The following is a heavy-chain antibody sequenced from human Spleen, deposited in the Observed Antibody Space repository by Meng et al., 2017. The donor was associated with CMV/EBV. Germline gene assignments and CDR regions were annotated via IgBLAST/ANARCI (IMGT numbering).Heavy chain of an antibody. J-gene: IGHJ4*02. V-gene: IGHV3-21*01. CDR3: ARVADPTATTGLIDY. D-gene: IGHD4-11*01. CDR2: ISSGRGYI. Sequence: GESLKISCAASGFTFSSHSVNWVRRAPGKGLEWISSISSGRGYIYYADSLKGRFTISRDNAKNSLYLQMNSLRAEDTAVYYCARVADPTATTGLIDYWGQGTLVTVSS. CDR1: GFTFSSHS.